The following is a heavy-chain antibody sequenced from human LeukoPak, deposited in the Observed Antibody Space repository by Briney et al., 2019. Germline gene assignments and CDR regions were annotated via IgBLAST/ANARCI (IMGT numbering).Heavy chain of an antibody. Sequence: PGGSLRLSCAASGFTFSTFGMNWVRQAPGKGLEWVSVIYSGGSTYYADSVKGRFTISRDNSKNTLYLQMNSLRAEDAAVYYCARVPDYWGQGTLVTVSS. V-gene: IGHV3-53*01. CDR3: ARVPDY. J-gene: IGHJ4*02. CDR2: IYSGGST. CDR1: GFTFSTFG.